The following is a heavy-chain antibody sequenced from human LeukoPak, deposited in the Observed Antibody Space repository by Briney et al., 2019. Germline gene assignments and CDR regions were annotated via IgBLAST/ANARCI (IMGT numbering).Heavy chain of an antibody. V-gene: IGHV1-69*13. D-gene: IGHD2-2*01. Sequence: SVNVSCKASGGTFSSYAISWVRQAAGQGLEWMGGIIPIFGTANYAQKFQGRVTITADESTSPAYMELSSLRSEDTAVYYCARGPTECSSTSCYEKSGGYYYYYGMDVWGKGTTVTVSS. J-gene: IGHJ6*04. CDR3: ARGPTECSSTSCYEKSGGYYYYYGMDV. CDR1: GGTFSSYA. CDR2: IIPIFGTA.